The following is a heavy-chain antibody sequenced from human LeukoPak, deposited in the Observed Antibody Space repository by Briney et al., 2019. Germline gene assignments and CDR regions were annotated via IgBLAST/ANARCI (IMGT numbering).Heavy chain of an antibody. CDR3: AIPGTSYSGGYPGLDY. CDR2: INHSGST. D-gene: IGHD1-26*01. CDR1: GGSFSGYY. V-gene: IGHV4-34*01. Sequence: SETLSLTCAVYGGSFSGYYWSWIRQPPGKGLEWIGEINHSGSTNYNPSLKSRVTISVDTSKNQFSLKLSSVTAADTAVYYCAIPGTSYSGGYPGLDYWGQGTLVTVSS. J-gene: IGHJ4*02.